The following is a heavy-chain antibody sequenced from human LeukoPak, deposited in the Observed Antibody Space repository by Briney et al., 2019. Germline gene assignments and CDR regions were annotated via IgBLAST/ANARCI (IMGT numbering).Heavy chain of an antibody. Sequence: SETLSLTCTVSGYSISSGYYWGWIRPPPGKGLEWIGSIYHSGSTYYNPSLKSRVTISVDTSKHQFSLKLSSVTAADTAVYYCARDRSVTVTTSGWFDPWGQGTLVTVSS. CDR1: GYSISSGYY. D-gene: IGHD4-17*01. V-gene: IGHV4-38-2*02. J-gene: IGHJ5*02. CDR3: ARDRSVTVTTSGWFDP. CDR2: IYHSGST.